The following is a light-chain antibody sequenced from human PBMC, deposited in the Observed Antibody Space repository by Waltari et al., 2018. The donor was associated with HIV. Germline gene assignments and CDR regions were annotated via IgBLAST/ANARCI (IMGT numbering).Light chain of an antibody. CDR1: RDISND. V-gene: IGKV1-27*01. J-gene: IGKJ5*01. CDR3: QNYDSAPVA. Sequence: DIQMSQAPSSLSASVGDRVTITCRASRDISNDLAWYQQKSGEVPKLLIYGASTLRSGVSSRFRSSASGTEFTLTINGLQPEDVASYYCQNYDSAPVAFGQGTRLEI. CDR2: GAS.